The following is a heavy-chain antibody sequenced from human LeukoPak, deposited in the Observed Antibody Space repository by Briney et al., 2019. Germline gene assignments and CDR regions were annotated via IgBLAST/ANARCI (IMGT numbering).Heavy chain of an antibody. J-gene: IGHJ5*02. Sequence: GGSLRLSCAASGFTVSSSYMNRVRQAPGKGLEWVSVIYSGGSTYYADSVKGRFTISRDNSKNTLYLQMNSLRAEDTAVYYCARDSNFDWFDPWGQGTLVTVSS. CDR3: ARDSNFDWFDP. CDR1: GFTVSSSY. CDR2: IYSGGST. D-gene: IGHD1-7*01. V-gene: IGHV3-66*01.